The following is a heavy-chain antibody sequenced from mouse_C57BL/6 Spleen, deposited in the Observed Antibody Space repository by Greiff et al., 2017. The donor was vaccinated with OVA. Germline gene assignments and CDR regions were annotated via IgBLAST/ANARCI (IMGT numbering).Heavy chain of an antibody. CDR1: GYTFTSYW. J-gene: IGHJ2*01. CDR3: VRWSLDGSSPIDY. CDR2: IDPTDSYT. V-gene: IGHV1-50*01. Sequence: QVQLKQPGAELVKPGASVKLSCKASGYTFTSYWMQWVKQRPGQGLAWIGEIDPTDSYTNYNQKFKGKATLTVDTSSSTAYMQLSSLTSGDAAFYYCVRWSLDGSSPIDYWGQGTTLTVSS. D-gene: IGHD1-1*01.